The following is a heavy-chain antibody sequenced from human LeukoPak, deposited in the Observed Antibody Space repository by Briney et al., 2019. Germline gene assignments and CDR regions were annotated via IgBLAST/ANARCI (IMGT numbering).Heavy chain of an antibody. D-gene: IGHD1-26*01. V-gene: IGHV1-2*02. CDR3: ARERIVGSTSFDY. Sequence: GASVKVSCKVSGYTFTGYYVHWVRQAPGQGLEWMGWINPNSGVTKYAQKFQGRVTMTRHTSISTAYMELSRLRSDDTAVYYCARERIVGSTSFDYWGQGTLVTVSS. CDR1: GYTFTGYY. J-gene: IGHJ4*02. CDR2: INPNSGVT.